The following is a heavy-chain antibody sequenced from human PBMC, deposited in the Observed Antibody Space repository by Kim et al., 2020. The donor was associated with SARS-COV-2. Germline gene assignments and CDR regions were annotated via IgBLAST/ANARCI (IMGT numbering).Heavy chain of an antibody. J-gene: IGHJ4*02. D-gene: IGHD2-21*02. Sequence: SETLSLTCAVYGGSFSGYYWSWIRQPPGKGLEWIGEINHSGSTNYNPSLKSRVTISVDTSKNQFSLKLSSVTAADTAVYYCASGAGVVTAIRYDYWGQGTLVTVSS. CDR3: ASGAGVVTAIRYDY. CDR2: INHSGST. V-gene: IGHV4-34*01. CDR1: GGSFSGYY.